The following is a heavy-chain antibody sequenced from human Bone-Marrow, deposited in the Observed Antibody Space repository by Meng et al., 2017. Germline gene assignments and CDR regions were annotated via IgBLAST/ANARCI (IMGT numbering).Heavy chain of an antibody. CDR1: GASVSSGYW. CDR2: FHHSGTT. CDR3: AASPGWWRIDS. Sequence: QVQLPGSGPGRGEPSGPLSLACGVTGASVSSGYWWTWVRKPPGKGLEWIGEFHHSGTTNYNPSLRSRVTISVDTSKNQFSLRLTSVTAADTAVYYCAASPGWWRIDSWGQGTLVTVSS. D-gene: IGHD6-19*01. J-gene: IGHJ4*02. V-gene: IGHV4-4*02.